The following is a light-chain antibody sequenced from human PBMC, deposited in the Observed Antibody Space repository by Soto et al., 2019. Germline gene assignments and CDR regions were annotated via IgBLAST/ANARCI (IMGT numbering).Light chain of an antibody. CDR3: QQSYRTPT. Sequence: DIQMTQSPPSLSASVGDRVTITCRASQDVSNDLGWFQQKPGKAPKRLIFGASNLESGVPSRFSGNASGTEFALTISSLQPEDFAIYYCQQSYRTPTFGQGTRLEIK. V-gene: IGKV1-39*01. CDR1: QDVSND. CDR2: GAS. J-gene: IGKJ5*01.